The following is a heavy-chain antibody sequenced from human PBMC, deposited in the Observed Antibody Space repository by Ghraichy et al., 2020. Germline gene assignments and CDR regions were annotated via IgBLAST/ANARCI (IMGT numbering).Heavy chain of an antibody. CDR1: GFSLSTSGMC. CDR3: ARGYSSSWYGTQSVIDP. V-gene: IGHV2-70*11. D-gene: IGHD6-13*01. Sequence: QTLSLTCTFSGFSLSTSGMCVSWIRQPPGKALEWLARIDWDDDKYYSTSLKTRLTISKDTSKNQVVLTMTNMDPVDTATYYCARGYSSSWYGTQSVIDPWGQGTLVTVSS. CDR2: IDWDDDK. J-gene: IGHJ5*02.